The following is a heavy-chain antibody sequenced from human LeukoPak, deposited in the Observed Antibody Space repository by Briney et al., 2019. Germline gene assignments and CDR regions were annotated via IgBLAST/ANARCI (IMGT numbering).Heavy chain of an antibody. Sequence: GGSLRLSCAASGFTFSNAWMSWVRQAPGKGLEWVGRIKSKTDGGTTDYAAPVKGRFTISRDDSKNTLYLQMNSLKTEDTAVYYCTTALTPTSDYYDSNPDFGYWGQGTLVTVSS. CDR3: TTALTPTSDYYDSNPDFGY. CDR2: IKSKTDGGTT. D-gene: IGHD3-22*01. V-gene: IGHV3-15*01. J-gene: IGHJ4*02. CDR1: GFTFSNAW.